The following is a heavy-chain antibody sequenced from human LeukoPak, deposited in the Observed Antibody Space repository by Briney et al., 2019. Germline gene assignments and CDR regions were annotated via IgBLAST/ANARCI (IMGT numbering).Heavy chain of an antibody. D-gene: IGHD3-3*01. V-gene: IGHV5-51*01. CDR3: ARGPGIGYSPSYFDS. J-gene: IGHJ4*02. Sequence: GESLKISCQGAGNSFTNNWIGWVRQMPGKGLEWMGIIYPGDSDTRYSPSFQGQVTISADKSISTAYLQWSSLKASDSAMYYCARGPGIGYSPSYFDSWGQGTLVTVSS. CDR2: IYPGDSDT. CDR1: GNSFTNNW.